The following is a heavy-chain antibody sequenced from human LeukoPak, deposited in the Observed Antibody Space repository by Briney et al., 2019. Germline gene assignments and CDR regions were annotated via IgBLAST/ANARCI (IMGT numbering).Heavy chain of an antibody. D-gene: IGHD1/OR15-1a*01. Sequence: PGGTLRLSCAASGFTFSSYGISWVRQAPGKGLEWVSVIYSGGSTYYADSVKGRFTISRDNSKNTLYLQMNSLRAEDTAVYYCARDGVMNKDAFDIWGQGTMVTVSS. CDR1: GFTFSSYG. CDR2: IYSGGST. CDR3: ARDGVMNKDAFDI. J-gene: IGHJ3*02. V-gene: IGHV3-53*01.